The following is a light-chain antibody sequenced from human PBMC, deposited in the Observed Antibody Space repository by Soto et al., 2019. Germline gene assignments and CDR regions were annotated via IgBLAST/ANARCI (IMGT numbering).Light chain of an antibody. CDR1: XGVXXX. CDR3: QQSYRTPHT. V-gene: IGKV1-39*01. J-gene: IGKJ2*01. CDR2: AAS. Sequence: SPSSXSAXVGDXXTITCRAXXGVXXXLLWYQQRQGRAPKLLIYAASNLLSGVPSRFSGSGSGTNFTLTISSLQPEDFATYYCQQSYRTPHTFGQGTKLETK.